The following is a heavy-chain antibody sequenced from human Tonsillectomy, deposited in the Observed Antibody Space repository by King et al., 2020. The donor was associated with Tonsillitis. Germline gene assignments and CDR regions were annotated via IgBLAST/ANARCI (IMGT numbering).Heavy chain of an antibody. V-gene: IGHV4-34*01. CDR1: GGSFSGYY. Sequence: VQLQQWGAGLLKPSETLSLTCAVYGGSFSGYYWSWIRHSPGQGLEWIGEINHSGSTNYNPSLKSRVNISVDTSKNHFSLKQSSVTAADTAVYYCARGGYTYAYRNDAFDIWGQGTMVTVSS. D-gene: IGHD3-16*01. CDR3: ARGGYTYAYRNDAFDI. CDR2: INHSGST. J-gene: IGHJ3*02.